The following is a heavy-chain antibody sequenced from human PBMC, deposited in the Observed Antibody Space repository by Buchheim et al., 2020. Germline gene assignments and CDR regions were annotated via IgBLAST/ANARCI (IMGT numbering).Heavy chain of an antibody. Sequence: QVQLVESGGGVVQPGRSLRLSCAASGFTFSSYGMHWVRQAPGKGLEWVAVISYDGSNKYYADSVKGRFTISRVHSKNKLYLQMNSLRAEDTAVYYCAKDLDYYDSSGYYQLDYWGQGTL. CDR3: AKDLDYYDSSGYYQLDY. CDR2: ISYDGSNK. V-gene: IGHV3-30*18. D-gene: IGHD3-22*01. CDR1: GFTFSSYG. J-gene: IGHJ4*02.